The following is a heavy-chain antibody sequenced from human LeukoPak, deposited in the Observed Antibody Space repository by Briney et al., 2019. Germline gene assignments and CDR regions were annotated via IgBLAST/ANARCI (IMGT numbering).Heavy chain of an antibody. D-gene: IGHD3-10*01. CDR2: IIPIFGTA. V-gene: IGHV1-69*06. CDR1: GGTFSSYA. CDR3: ARDLGGSGSIWAYYFDY. Sequence: SVKVSCKASGGTFSSYAISWVRQAPGQGLEWVGGIIPIFGTANYAQKFQGRVTITADKSTSTAYMELSSLRSEDTAVYYCARDLGGSGSIWAYYFDYWGQGTLVTVSS. J-gene: IGHJ4*02.